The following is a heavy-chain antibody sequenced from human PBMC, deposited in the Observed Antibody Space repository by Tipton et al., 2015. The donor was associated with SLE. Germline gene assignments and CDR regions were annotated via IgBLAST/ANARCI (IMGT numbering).Heavy chain of an antibody. V-gene: IGHV3-74*01. CDR1: GFTFSSYW. CDR2: INSDESSA. D-gene: IGHD5-12*01. J-gene: IGHJ3*02. Sequence: GSLRLSCAASGFTFSSYWMHWVRQAPGKGLVWVSRINSDESSATYAESVNGRFTISRDNARNTLYLQMNSLRAEDTAVYYCVRGNKAYRGRAFDIWGQGTMVTVSS. CDR3: VRGNKAYRGRAFDI.